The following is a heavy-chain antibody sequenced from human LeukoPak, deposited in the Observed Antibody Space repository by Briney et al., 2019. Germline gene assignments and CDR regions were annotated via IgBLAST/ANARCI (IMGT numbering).Heavy chain of an antibody. CDR2: ISSSGSTI. V-gene: IGHV3-48*03. J-gene: IGHJ4*02. CDR3: ARSLAVLSYY. Sequence: GGSLRLSCAASGFTFSSYEMNWVRQAPGKGLEWVSYISSSGSTIYYADSVKGRFTISRDNAKNSLYLQMNSLRAEDTAVYYCARSLAVLSYYWGQGTLVTVSS. D-gene: IGHD3-16*02. CDR1: GFTFSSYE.